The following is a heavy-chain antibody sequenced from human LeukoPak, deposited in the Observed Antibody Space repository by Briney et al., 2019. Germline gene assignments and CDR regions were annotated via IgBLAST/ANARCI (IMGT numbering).Heavy chain of an antibody. V-gene: IGHV1-18*01. D-gene: IGHD2-2*01. CDR3: ARMGCRDTSCATHYYFYDCMDV. Sequence: ASVKVSCKAPGYTFTRYGPSWVRQAPGQGLEWIGWLCAFNGNTNKAQKLKGRATMTTATSTSTAYMELRSLRSDDTAAYYCARMGCRDTSCATHYYFYDCMDVWGQGTTVTVSS. CDR1: GYTFTRYG. CDR2: LCAFNGNT. J-gene: IGHJ6*01.